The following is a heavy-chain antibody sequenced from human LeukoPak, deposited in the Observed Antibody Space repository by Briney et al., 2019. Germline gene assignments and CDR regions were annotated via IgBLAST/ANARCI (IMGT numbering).Heavy chain of an antibody. CDR1: GYTFTSYY. D-gene: IGHD3-22*01. J-gene: IGHJ5*02. Sequence: ASVKVSCKASGYTFTSYYMHWVRQAPGQGLEWMGIINPSGGSTNYAQKFQGRVTMTRDMSTSTVYMELSSLRSEDTAVYYCARDLYYDSSGSPWFDPWGQGTLVTVSS. CDR2: INPSGGST. V-gene: IGHV1-46*01. CDR3: ARDLYYDSSGSPWFDP.